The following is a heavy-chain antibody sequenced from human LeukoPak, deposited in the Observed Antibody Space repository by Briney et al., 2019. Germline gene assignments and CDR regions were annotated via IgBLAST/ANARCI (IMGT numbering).Heavy chain of an antibody. CDR2: ISTGNGNT. CDR3: ARDRQQLVYDWFDP. J-gene: IGHJ5*02. CDR1: GDTFIRYG. D-gene: IGHD6-13*01. V-gene: IGHV1-18*01. Sequence: GASVKVSCKASGDTFIRYGITWVRQAPGQGLEWMGWISTGNGNTNYGQKFQGRVTMTTDTSTDTAYMELRSLRSDDTAVYYCARDRQQLVYDWFDPWGQGTLVTVSS.